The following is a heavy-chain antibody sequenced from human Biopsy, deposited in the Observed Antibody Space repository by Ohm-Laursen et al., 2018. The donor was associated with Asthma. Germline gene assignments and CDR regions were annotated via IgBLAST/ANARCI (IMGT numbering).Heavy chain of an antibody. CDR1: GYTFTSYY. Sequence: ASVKVSCKASGYTFTSYYIHWVRQAPGQGLEWVGIINPPTGDTSYAQKFLGRVTVTRDTSTSTAYMELSSLSSEDTAVYYCARGYSGSDRIVYYYPGLEVWGQGTTVTVSS. CDR2: INPPTGDT. V-gene: IGHV1-46*01. J-gene: IGHJ6*02. CDR3: ARGYSGSDRIVYYYPGLEV. D-gene: IGHD5-12*01.